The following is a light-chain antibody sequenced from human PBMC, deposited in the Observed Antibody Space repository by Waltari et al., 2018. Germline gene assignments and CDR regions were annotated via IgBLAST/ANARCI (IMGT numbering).Light chain of an antibody. CDR3: QQRFTWPPFT. J-gene: IGKJ4*01. V-gene: IGKV3-11*01. CDR2: DAS. Sequence: IVVTQSPAALSLSPGERATLSCRASQTISTYLAWYQQTPGQAPRLLIYDASKRAPAIPVRVSGSGYGTDFTLTINSLEPEDFAVYYCQQRFTWPPFTFGGGTKIEIK. CDR1: QTISTY.